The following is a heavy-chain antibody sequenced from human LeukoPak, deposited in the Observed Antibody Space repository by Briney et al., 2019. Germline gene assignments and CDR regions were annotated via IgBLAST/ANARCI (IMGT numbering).Heavy chain of an antibody. V-gene: IGHV1-2*02. CDR3: ARDYPHQRFDI. CDR1: GYVFASHW. D-gene: IGHD2-2*01. Sequence: RASVEVSCRASGYVFASHWVHWFRQAPGQGLEWVGFIKPDSGQTGLAQSLQGRVTLTRDTPISTVYMELNGLTSDDTAVYFCARDYPHQRFDIWGQGTLDTVSS. CDR2: IKPDSGQT. J-gene: IGHJ4*02.